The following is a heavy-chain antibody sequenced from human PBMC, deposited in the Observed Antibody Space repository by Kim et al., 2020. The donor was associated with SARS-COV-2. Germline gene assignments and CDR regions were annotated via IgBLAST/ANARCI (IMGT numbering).Heavy chain of an antibody. V-gene: IGHV1-69*06. CDR1: GGTFSSYA. CDR2: IIPIFGTA. D-gene: IGHD3-16*02. Sequence: SVKVSCKASGGTFSSYAISWVRQAPGQGLEWMGGIIPIFGTANYAQKFQGRVTITADKSTSTAYMELSSLRSEDTAVYYCARVAVMITFGGVITPRGMDVWGQGTTVTVSS. J-gene: IGHJ6*02. CDR3: ARVAVMITFGGVITPRGMDV.